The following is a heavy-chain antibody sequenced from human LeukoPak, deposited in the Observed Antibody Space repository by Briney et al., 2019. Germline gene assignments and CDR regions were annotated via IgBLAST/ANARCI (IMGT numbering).Heavy chain of an antibody. CDR3: AKGPGIAVAGPLGY. J-gene: IGHJ4*02. V-gene: IGHV3-23*01. CDR2: ISGSGGST. D-gene: IGHD6-19*01. CDR1: GFTFSSYA. Sequence: GGSLRLSCAASGFTFSSYAMSWVRQAPGKGLEWVSAISGSGGSTYYADSVKGRFTISRDNSKNTLYLQMNSLRAEDTAVYYCAKGPGIAVAGPLGYWGQGTLVTVSS.